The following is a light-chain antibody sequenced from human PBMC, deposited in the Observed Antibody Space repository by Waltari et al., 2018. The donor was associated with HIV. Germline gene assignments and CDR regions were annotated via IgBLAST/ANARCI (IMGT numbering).Light chain of an antibody. Sequence: DIQTTQSPSSVSASVGDGVTISCRASQDVSTWLAWYQQRPGEAPRLLIYGASSLQSGVPSRFSGSGSGTDFTLTIRNLQPEDFATYYCQQASSFPRTFGGGTKVQIK. CDR3: QQASSFPRT. CDR1: QDVSTW. CDR2: GAS. V-gene: IGKV1-12*01. J-gene: IGKJ4*01.